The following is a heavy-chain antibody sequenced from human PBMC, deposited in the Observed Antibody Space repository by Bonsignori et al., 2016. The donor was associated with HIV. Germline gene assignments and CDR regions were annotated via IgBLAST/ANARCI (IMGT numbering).Heavy chain of an antibody. CDR1: GGSFSGYY. V-gene: IGHV4-34*01. CDR2: INHSGST. D-gene: IGHD2-2*01. Sequence: SETLSLTCAVYGGSFSGYYWSWIRQPPGKGLEWIGEINHSGSTNYNPSLKSRITISVDTSKNQFSLKLNSVTAADTAVFYCARAQEIEVVPKQDRGYYFDYWGQGTLVTVSS. J-gene: IGHJ4*02. CDR3: ARAQEIEVVPKQDRGYYFDY.